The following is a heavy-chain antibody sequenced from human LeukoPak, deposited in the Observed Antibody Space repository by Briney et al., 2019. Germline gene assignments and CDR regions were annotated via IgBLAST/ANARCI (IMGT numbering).Heavy chain of an antibody. D-gene: IGHD3-10*01. Sequence: PGGSLRLFCAASGFTFNSYAMTWVRQAPGKGLEWVSGISGRGDSIYYADSVKGRFTISRDNSKNMVYMQMNSLTAEDTALYYCAKTYYYGSGTFSFDHWGQGTQVTVSS. J-gene: IGHJ4*02. CDR1: GFTFNSYA. CDR3: AKTYYYGSGTFSFDH. CDR2: ISGRGDSI. V-gene: IGHV3-23*01.